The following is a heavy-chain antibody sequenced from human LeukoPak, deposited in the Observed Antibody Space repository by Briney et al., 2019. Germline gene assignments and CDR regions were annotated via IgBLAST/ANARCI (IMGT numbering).Heavy chain of an antibody. V-gene: IGHV3-43*01. CDR2: ISWEGHTT. Sequence: PGGSLRLSCAASGFIFDDYAMHWVRQAPGKGLEWVALISWEGHTTYYADSVRGRFTISRDNSKNSLYLQMNSLRTEDTAFYYCTRDTDYGSATNYFDSWGQGTLVSVSS. CDR3: TRDTDYGSATNYFDS. CDR1: GFIFDDYA. D-gene: IGHD3-10*01. J-gene: IGHJ4*02.